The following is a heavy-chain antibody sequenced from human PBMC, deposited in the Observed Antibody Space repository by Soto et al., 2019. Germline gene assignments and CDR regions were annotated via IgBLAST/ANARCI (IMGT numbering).Heavy chain of an antibody. D-gene: IGHD4-4*01. J-gene: IGHJ1*01. Sequence: QITLKESGPTLVKPTQTLTLTCTFSGISLTTDGVGVDWIRQPPGKALEWLGLVYWNDEKRYRPSLQSRLTNTRDTSRNQVVLTITNMDRVHTATYFCAHRTTVTSGLNWAQGTLVTVSS. V-gene: IGHV2-5*01. CDR3: AHRTTVTSGLN. CDR2: VYWNDEK. CDR1: GISLTTDGVG.